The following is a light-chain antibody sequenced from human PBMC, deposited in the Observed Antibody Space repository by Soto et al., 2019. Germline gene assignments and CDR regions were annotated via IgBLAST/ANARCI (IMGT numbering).Light chain of an antibody. CDR2: SAS. CDR1: RGINTY. CDR3: QQTYTTPRT. J-gene: IGKJ1*01. Sequence: DIQMTQSPSSLSASIGDRVTITCRASRGINTYVNWYQQKPGKAPKLLIFSASNLQGGVPSRFSGTGSGTDFTFTISSLLPEDCATYYCQQTYTTPRTFGQGTKVDI. V-gene: IGKV1-39*01.